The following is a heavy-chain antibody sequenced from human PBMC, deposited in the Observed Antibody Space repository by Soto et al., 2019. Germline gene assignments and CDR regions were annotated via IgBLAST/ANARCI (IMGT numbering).Heavy chain of an antibody. V-gene: IGHV1-69*13. D-gene: IGHD3-3*01. Sequence: GASVKVSCKASGGTFSSYAISWVRQAPGQGLEWMGGIIPIFGTANYAQKFQGRVTITADESTSTAYMELSSLRSEDTAVYYCARDLNPATYYDFWSGYYNNYYYGMDVWGQGTTVTVSS. CDR1: GGTFSSYA. CDR3: ARDLNPATYYDFWSGYYNNYYYGMDV. J-gene: IGHJ6*02. CDR2: IIPIFGTA.